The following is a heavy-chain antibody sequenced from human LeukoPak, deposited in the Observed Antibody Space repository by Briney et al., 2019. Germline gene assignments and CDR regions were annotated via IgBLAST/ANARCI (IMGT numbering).Heavy chain of an antibody. V-gene: IGHV3-23*01. CDR3: ARGGSSWY. CDR1: RFTFNSYA. Sequence: PGGSLRLSCAASRFTFNSYAMSWVRQAPGKGLEWVSVIGGSNGITFYVGSVKGRFTISRDNSKNTLYLQMNSLRAEDTAVYYCARGGSSWYWGQGTLVTVSS. J-gene: IGHJ4*02. D-gene: IGHD6-13*01. CDR2: IGGSNGIT.